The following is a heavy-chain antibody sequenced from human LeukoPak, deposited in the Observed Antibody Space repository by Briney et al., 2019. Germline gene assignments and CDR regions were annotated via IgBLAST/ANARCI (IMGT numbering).Heavy chain of an antibody. Sequence: GASVKVSCKASGFTFTSSAMQWVRQARGQRLEWIGWIVVGSGNTNYAQKFQERVTITRDMSTSTAYMELSSLRSEDTAVYYCAADSNAIFGVVSPYYYGMDVWGQGTTVTVSS. D-gene: IGHD3-3*01. CDR1: GFTFTSSA. V-gene: IGHV1-58*02. J-gene: IGHJ6*02. CDR3: AADSNAIFGVVSPYYYGMDV. CDR2: IVVGSGNT.